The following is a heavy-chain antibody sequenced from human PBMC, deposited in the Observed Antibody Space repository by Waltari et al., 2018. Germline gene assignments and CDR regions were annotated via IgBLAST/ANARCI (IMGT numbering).Heavy chain of an antibody. V-gene: IGHV1-3*03. D-gene: IGHD6-13*01. Sequence: QVQLVQSGAEVKKPGASVKVSCKASGYTFTSYAMHWVRQAPGQRLEWMGWINAGNGNTKYSQEFQGRVTITRDTSASTAYMELSSLRSEDMAVYYCARGGYSSSWYADYWGQGTLVTVSS. CDR2: INAGNGNT. CDR1: GYTFTSYA. CDR3: ARGGYSSSWYADY. J-gene: IGHJ4*02.